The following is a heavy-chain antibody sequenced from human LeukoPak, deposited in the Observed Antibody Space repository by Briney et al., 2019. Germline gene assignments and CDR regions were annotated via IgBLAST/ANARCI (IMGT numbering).Heavy chain of an antibody. CDR2: INSDGSST. D-gene: IGHD1-26*01. CDR1: GFTFSTYW. V-gene: IGHV3-74*01. Sequence: GGSLRLSCAASGFTFSTYWMYWVRQAPGKGLVWVSRINSDGSSTSYADSVKGRFTISRDNAKNMLYLQMNSLRAEDTAVYYCAKGGGSGNYPQYYFDYWGQGAPVTVSS. J-gene: IGHJ4*02. CDR3: AKGGGSGNYPQYYFDY.